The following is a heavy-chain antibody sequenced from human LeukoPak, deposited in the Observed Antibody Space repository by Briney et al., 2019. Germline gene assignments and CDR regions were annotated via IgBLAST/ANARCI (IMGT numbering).Heavy chain of an antibody. V-gene: IGHV3-30-3*01. J-gene: IGHJ4*02. D-gene: IGHD3-22*01. CDR1: GFTFSSYA. CDR3: ATQPYYYDSSGYY. Sequence: GGSLRLSCAASGFTFSSYAMHWVRQAPGKGLEWVAVISYDGSNKYYADSVKGRFTISRDNSKNTLYLQMNSLRAEDTAVYYCATQPYYYDSSGYYWGQGTLVTVSS. CDR2: ISYDGSNK.